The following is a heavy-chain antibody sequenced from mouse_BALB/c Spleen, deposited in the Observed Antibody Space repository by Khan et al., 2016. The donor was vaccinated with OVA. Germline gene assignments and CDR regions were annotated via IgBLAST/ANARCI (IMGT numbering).Heavy chain of an antibody. V-gene: IGHV2-2*02. J-gene: IGHJ3*01. Sequence: QVQLKESGPGLVQPSQSLSITCTVSGFSLTNYSVHWVRQSPGKGLEWLGVIWSAGSTDYNAAFISRLTIRKDNSRSQVFFKMNSLQPNDTAIYYCARRGYDYGRGALFAYWGQGTPVTVSA. D-gene: IGHD2-4*01. CDR3: ARRGYDYGRGALFAY. CDR1: GFSLTNYS. CDR2: IWSAGST.